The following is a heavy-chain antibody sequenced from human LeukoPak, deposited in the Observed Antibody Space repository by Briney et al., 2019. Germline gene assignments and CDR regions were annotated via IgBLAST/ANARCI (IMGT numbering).Heavy chain of an antibody. CDR2: IFYSGST. CDR3: ARNSIFGVIFLYFDC. Sequence: PSETLSLTCTVSGGSINGNHYYWGWIRQSPGKGPEWIGSIFYSGSTYYNPSLKSRISISADTSNNQISLNLTSVTAADTAVYYCARNSIFGVIFLYFDCWGQGTLVTVSS. CDR1: GGSINGNHYY. J-gene: IGHJ4*02. V-gene: IGHV4-39*07. D-gene: IGHD3-3*01.